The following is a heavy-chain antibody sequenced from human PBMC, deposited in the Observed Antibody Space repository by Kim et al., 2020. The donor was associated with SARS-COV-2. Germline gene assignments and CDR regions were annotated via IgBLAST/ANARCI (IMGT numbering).Heavy chain of an antibody. V-gene: IGHV3-74*01. CDR3: ARVVPGTNNFDY. J-gene: IGHJ4*02. Sequence: GGSLRLSCVTSGFTFSNSWMHWVRQAPGNGLVWVSRINTDGRDTTYADSVKGRFTISRDNAKNTLYLQMNSLRAEDTAGYYCARVVPGTNNFDYWGQGT. CDR2: INTDGRDT. D-gene: IGHD1-7*01. CDR1: GFTFSNSW.